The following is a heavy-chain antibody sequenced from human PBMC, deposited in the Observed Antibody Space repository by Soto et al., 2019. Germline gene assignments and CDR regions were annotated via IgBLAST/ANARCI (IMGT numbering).Heavy chain of an antibody. CDR3: AKRPLTWYLGLDY. D-gene: IGHD3-9*01. V-gene: IGHV3-23*01. J-gene: IGHJ4*02. CDR1: GFTFSNYA. CDR2: INGDGGGNGGST. Sequence: EVQLLESGGGLVQPGGSLRLSCAASGFTFSNYAMTWVRQAPGKGLEWVSAINGDGGGNGGSTYYADSVKGRFTISRDNSRNTLYLHMNNLRGEDTAVYYCAKRPLTWYLGLDYWGQGALVTVSS.